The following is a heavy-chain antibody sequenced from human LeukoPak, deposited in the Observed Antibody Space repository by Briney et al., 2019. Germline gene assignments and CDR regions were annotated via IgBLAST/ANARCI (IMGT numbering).Heavy chain of an antibody. V-gene: IGHV4-59*01. CDR2: IYYSGST. D-gene: IGHD6-13*01. Sequence: SETLSLTCTVSGGSISSYYWSWIRQPPGKGPEWIGYIYYSGSTNYNPSLKSRVTISVDTSKNQFSLKLSSVTAADTAVYYCASDDQQLVLGYWGQGTLVTVSS. CDR1: GGSISSYY. J-gene: IGHJ4*02. CDR3: ASDDQQLVLGY.